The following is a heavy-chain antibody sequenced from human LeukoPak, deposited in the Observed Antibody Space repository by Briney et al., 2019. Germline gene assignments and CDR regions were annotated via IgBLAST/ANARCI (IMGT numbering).Heavy chain of an antibody. D-gene: IGHD5-18*01. Sequence: ASVKVSCKASGYTFTGYYIHWVRQTPGQGLEWMGWINPNSGGTNYAQKFQGRVTMTRDTSISTAYMEVSRLKSDDTAVYYCARGYTAMVTLFWFDPWGQGTLVTVSS. CDR3: ARGYTAMVTLFWFDP. CDR1: GYTFTGYY. CDR2: INPNSGGT. J-gene: IGHJ5*02. V-gene: IGHV1-2*02.